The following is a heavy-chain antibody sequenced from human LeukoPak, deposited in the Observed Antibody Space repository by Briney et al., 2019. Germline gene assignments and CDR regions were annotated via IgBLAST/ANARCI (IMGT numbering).Heavy chain of an antibody. Sequence: TSETLSLTCTVSGGSISTYYWSWIRQPPGKGLDWIGSFYYTGSTNYNPSLRSRVTISLDTSKNQISLRLSSVTAADTAVYYCARGGNALDYWGQGTLVTVSS. D-gene: IGHD4-23*01. CDR2: FYYTGST. CDR3: ARGGNALDY. CDR1: GGSISTYY. J-gene: IGHJ4*02. V-gene: IGHV4-59*01.